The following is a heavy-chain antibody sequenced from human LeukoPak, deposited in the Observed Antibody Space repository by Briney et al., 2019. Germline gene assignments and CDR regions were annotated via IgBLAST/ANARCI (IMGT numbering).Heavy chain of an antibody. Sequence: ASVKVSCKASGFTFTGYYMHWVRQAPGQGLEWMGWMNPNSGNAGYAQKFQGRVTITRNTSISTAYMELSSLRSEDTAVYYCARGLGASWPFDYWGQGTLVTVSS. CDR1: GFTFTGYY. CDR2: MNPNSGNA. V-gene: IGHV1-8*03. J-gene: IGHJ4*02. D-gene: IGHD6-13*01. CDR3: ARGLGASWPFDY.